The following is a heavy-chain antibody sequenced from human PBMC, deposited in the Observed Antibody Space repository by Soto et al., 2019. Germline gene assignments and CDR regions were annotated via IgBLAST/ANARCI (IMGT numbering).Heavy chain of an antibody. V-gene: IGHV3-33*08. CDR1: GFTFDDYA. D-gene: IGHD2-15*01. Sequence: PGGSLRLSCAASGFTFDDYAMHWVRQAPGKGLEWVAVIWYDGSNKYYADSVKGRFTISRDNSKNTLYLQMNSLRAEDTAVYYCASEYCSGGRCYYYGMDVWGQGTTVTVSS. CDR2: IWYDGSNK. CDR3: ASEYCSGGRCYYYGMDV. J-gene: IGHJ6*02.